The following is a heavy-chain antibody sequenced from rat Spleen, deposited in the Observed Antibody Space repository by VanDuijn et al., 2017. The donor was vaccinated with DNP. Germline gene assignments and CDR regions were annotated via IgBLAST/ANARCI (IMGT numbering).Heavy chain of an antibody. D-gene: IGHD1-6*01. CDR1: GFTFNKYW. J-gene: IGHJ2*01. CDR2: ITSSGGST. V-gene: IGHV5-31*01. Sequence: EVQLVESGGDLVQPGRSLKLSCVASGFTFNKYWMTWIRQVPGKGLEWVAAITSSGGSTYYPDSVKGRFTISRDNAKSSLYLQMNSLKSEDTATYYCTRGVYYGSSWAFDYWGQGVMVTVSS. CDR3: TRGVYYGSSWAFDY.